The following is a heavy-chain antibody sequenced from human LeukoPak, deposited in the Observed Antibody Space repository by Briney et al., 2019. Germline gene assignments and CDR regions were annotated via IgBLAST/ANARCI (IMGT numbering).Heavy chain of an antibody. CDR3: ARRATYYYGSGSYYLN. CDR2: IYYSGST. D-gene: IGHD3-10*01. Sequence: GSLRLSCAASGFTFSSYAMSWVRQPPGKGLEWIGSIYYSGSTYYNPSLKSRVTISVDTSKNQFSLKLSSVTAADTAVYYCARRATYYYGSGSYYLNWGQGTLVTVSS. CDR1: GFTFSSYA. V-gene: IGHV4-39*01. J-gene: IGHJ4*02.